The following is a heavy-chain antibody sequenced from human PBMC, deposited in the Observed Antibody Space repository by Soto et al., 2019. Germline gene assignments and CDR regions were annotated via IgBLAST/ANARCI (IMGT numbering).Heavy chain of an antibody. Sequence: EASVKVSCKASGYTFTSYGIHWVRQAPGQRLEWMGWINAANGDTKYSPKFQGRVTITRDTSASTAYMELSSLRSEDTAVYYCVRRHVSATGIDWFDPWGLGTLVTVSS. J-gene: IGHJ5*02. CDR3: VRRHVSATGIDWFDP. CDR2: INAANGDT. V-gene: IGHV1-3*01. D-gene: IGHD6-13*01. CDR1: GYTFTSYG.